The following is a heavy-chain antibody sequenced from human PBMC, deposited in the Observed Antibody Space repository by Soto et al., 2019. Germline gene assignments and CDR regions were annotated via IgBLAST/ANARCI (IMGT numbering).Heavy chain of an antibody. CDR3: ARGAADTAMVDS. J-gene: IGHJ4*02. CDR1: GGSIRSYY. V-gene: IGHV4-59*01. Sequence: SETLSLTCTVSGGSIRSYYWTWIRQPPGKGLEWLGYIFYSGSTFYNPSLKSRVTISIHTSKSQFSLQLTSVTAADTAVCYCARGAADTAMVDSWGQGTLVTVSS. D-gene: IGHD5-18*01. CDR2: IFYSGST.